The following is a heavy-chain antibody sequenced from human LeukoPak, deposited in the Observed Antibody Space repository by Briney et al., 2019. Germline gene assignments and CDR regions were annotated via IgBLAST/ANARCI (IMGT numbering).Heavy chain of an antibody. V-gene: IGHV3-23*01. CDR2: ISSSGYNT. CDR1: GFTFSNYA. D-gene: IGHD6-19*01. Sequence: PGGSLRLSCAASGFTFSNYAMSWVRQGPGKGLEWVSTISSSGYNTYYADSVQGRFTISRDNSKNTLYLQMNSLRAEDTAVYYCARDRSSGWYRQFDYWGQGTLVTVSS. CDR3: ARDRSSGWYRQFDY. J-gene: IGHJ4*02.